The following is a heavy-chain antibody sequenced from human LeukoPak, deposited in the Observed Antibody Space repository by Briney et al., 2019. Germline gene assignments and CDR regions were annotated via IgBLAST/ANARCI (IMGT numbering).Heavy chain of an antibody. CDR1: GFTFDDYA. J-gene: IGHJ4*02. V-gene: IGHV3-9*01. CDR2: ISWNSGSI. CDR3: ARDGVQQLGTLDY. Sequence: GGSLRLSCAASGFTFDDYAMHWVRHAPGKGLEWVSGISWNSGSIGYADSVKGRFTISRDNAKNSLYLQMNSLRAEDTAVYYCARDGVQQLGTLDYWGQGTLVTVSS. D-gene: IGHD6-6*01.